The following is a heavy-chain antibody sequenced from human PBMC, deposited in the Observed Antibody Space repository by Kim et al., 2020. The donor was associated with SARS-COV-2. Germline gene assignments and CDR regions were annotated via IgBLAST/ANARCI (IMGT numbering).Heavy chain of an antibody. CDR2: ISSSGSTI. CDR1: GFTFSSYE. D-gene: IGHD5-12*01. J-gene: IGHJ4*02. V-gene: IGHV3-48*03. CDR3: EATIRMFDY. Sequence: GGSLRLSCAASGFTFSSYEMNWVRQAPGKGLEWVSYISSSGSTIYYADSVKGRFTISRDNAKNSLYLQMNSLRAEDTAVYYCEATIRMFDYWGQGTLDTVSS.